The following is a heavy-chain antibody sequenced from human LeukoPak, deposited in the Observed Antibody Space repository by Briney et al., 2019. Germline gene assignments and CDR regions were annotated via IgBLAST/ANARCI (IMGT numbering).Heavy chain of an antibody. J-gene: IGHJ4*02. D-gene: IGHD5-12*01. CDR3: ARVTGYSGYPLGPTAH. V-gene: IGHV1-18*04. Sequence: ASVKVSCKASGYTFTSYGISWVRQAPGQGLEWMGWNSAYNGNTNYAQKLQGRVTMTTDTSTSIAYMELRSLRSDDTAVYYCARVTGYSGYPLGPTAHWGQGTLVTVSS. CDR2: NSAYNGNT. CDR1: GYTFTSYG.